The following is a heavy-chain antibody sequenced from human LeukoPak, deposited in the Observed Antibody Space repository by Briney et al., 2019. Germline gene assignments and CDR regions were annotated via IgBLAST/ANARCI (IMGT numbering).Heavy chain of an antibody. CDR3: ASDSPYYGMDV. CDR2: TNSDGSAT. CDR1: GFPFSTYW. V-gene: IGHV3-74*01. Sequence: PAGSLTLNCAAAGFPFSTYWMHWIRQVPGHGLLWVSRTNSDGSATIYADSVRGRFTISRDNAKNTLYLQMSGLRVEDTAVYHCASDSPYYGMDVWGQGTTVTVSS. J-gene: IGHJ6*02.